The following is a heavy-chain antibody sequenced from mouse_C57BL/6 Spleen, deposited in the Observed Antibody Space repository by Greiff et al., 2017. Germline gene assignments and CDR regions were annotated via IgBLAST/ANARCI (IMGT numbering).Heavy chain of an antibody. Sequence: ESGPGLVQPSQSLSITCTVSGFSLTSYGVHWVRQSPGKGLEWLGVIWSGGSTDYNAAFISRLSISKDNSESQVFCKMNSLQADDTAIYYCARNSNYDYDGGWFAYWGQGTLVTVSA. CDR1: GFSLTSYG. J-gene: IGHJ3*01. D-gene: IGHD2-4*01. V-gene: IGHV2-2*01. CDR2: IWSGGST. CDR3: ARNSNYDYDGGWFAY.